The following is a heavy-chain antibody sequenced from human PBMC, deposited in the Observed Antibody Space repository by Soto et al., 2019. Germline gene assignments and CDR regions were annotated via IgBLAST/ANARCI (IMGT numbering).Heavy chain of an antibody. CDR2: ISGSGGST. J-gene: IGHJ4*02. CDR1: GFTFSSYA. CDR3: AKGYSSSPRVYFDY. D-gene: IGHD6-6*01. Sequence: LRLSCAASGFTFSSYAMSWVRQAPGKGLEWVSAISGSGGSTYYADSVKGRFTISRDNSKNTLYLQMNSLRAEDTAVYYCAKGYSSSPRVYFDYWGQGTLVTVSS. V-gene: IGHV3-23*01.